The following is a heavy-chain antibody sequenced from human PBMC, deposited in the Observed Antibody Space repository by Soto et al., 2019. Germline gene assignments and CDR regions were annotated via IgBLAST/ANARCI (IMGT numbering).Heavy chain of an antibody. D-gene: IGHD3-3*01. V-gene: IGHV4-59*01. CDR1: GGSISSYY. J-gene: IGHJ6*03. CDR2: IYYSGST. Sequence: SETLSLTCTVSGGSISSYYWSWIRQPPGKGLEWIGYIYYSGSTNYNPSLKSRVTISVDTSKNQFSLKLSSVTAADTAVYYCARSPDFWSGYSELQYYYYYMDVWGKGTTVTVSS. CDR3: ARSPDFWSGYSELQYYYYYMDV.